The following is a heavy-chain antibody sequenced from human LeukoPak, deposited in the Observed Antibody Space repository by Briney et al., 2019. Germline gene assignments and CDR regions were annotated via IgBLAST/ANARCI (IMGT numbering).Heavy chain of an antibody. V-gene: IGHV4-59*01. CDR3: AREGPYCSSTSCYSRYNWFDP. Sequence: PSETLSLTCTVSGGSITSYYWSWIRQPPGKGLEWIGYVHYSGTTNYNPSLKSRVTISVDTSKNQFSLKVTSVTAADTAVYYCAREGPYCSSTSCYSRYNWFDPWGQGTLVTVSS. J-gene: IGHJ5*02. CDR2: VHYSGTT. D-gene: IGHD2-2*01. CDR1: GGSITSYY.